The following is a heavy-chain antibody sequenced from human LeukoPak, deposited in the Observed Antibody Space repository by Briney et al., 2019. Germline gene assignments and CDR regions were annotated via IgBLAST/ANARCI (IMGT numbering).Heavy chain of an antibody. D-gene: IGHD3-3*01. V-gene: IGHV3-33*01. CDR2: IPYDRSHR. Sequence: GRPLRLSCAASGFTFSSYGMHGVRQAPGKGLEWVAVIPYDRSHRYYADSVKGRFTISRDNSKNTLYLQMNSLRAEDTAVYYCARDLYENDFWSGYYYYYYGMDVWGQGTTVTVSS. CDR3: ARDLYENDFWSGYYYYYYGMDV. J-gene: IGHJ6*02. CDR1: GFTFSSYG.